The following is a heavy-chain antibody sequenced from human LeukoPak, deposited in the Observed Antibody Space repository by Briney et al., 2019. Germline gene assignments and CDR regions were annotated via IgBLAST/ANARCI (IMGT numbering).Heavy chain of an antibody. J-gene: IGHJ5*02. Sequence: ASVKVSCKASGYTFTSYYMHWVRQAPGKGLEWMGGFDPEDGETIYAQKFQGRVTMTEDTSTDTAYMELSSLRSEDTAVYYCATVTGAMSWGQGTLVTVSS. V-gene: IGHV1-24*01. CDR2: FDPEDGET. CDR1: GYTFTSYY. D-gene: IGHD1-26*01. CDR3: ATVTGAMS.